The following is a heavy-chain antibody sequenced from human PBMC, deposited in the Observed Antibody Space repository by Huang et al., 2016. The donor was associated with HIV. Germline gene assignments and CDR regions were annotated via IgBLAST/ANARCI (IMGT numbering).Heavy chain of an antibody. CDR3: ARHWGVDSMVTWFDP. CDR2: INQAGDT. CDR1: DGSFSSYY. D-gene: IGHD7-27*01. Sequence: QVHLQQWDAGLVKPSENVSLTCAIYDGSFSSYYWSWIRQPPGKGLEWIGGINQAGDTAYSPSLKSRIAMSVDTFKRQFSLTLKSVTAADTAIFYCARHWGVDSMVTWFDPWGQGTLVTVSS. J-gene: IGHJ5*02. V-gene: IGHV4-34*01.